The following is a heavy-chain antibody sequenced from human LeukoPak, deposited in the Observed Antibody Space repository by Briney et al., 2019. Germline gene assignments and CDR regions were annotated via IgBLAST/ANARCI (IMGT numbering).Heavy chain of an antibody. CDR1: GFSFSDYY. CDR2: ISSSGTYT. D-gene: IGHD1-26*01. CDR3: AKIAGTYSPDY. J-gene: IGHJ4*02. V-gene: IGHV3-11*06. Sequence: GGSLRLSCAASGFSFSDYYMAWIRQAPGKGLEWVSYISSSGTYTNYADSVKGRFTISRDNAKNSLYLQMNSLSAEDTAVYYCAKIAGTYSPDYWGQGTLVTVSS.